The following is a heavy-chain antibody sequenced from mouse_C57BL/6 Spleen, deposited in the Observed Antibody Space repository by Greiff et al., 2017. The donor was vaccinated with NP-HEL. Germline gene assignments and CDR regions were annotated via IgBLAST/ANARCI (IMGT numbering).Heavy chain of an antibody. D-gene: IGHD1-1*01. J-gene: IGHJ4*01. CDR1: GFSLTSYG. V-gene: IGHV2-5*01. Sequence: QVHVKQSGPGLVQPSQSLSITCTVSGFSLTSYGVHWVRQSPGKGLEWLGVIWRGGSTDYNAAFMSRLSITKDNSKSQVFFKMNSLQADDTAIYYCAKNGPPNYGSSYGYAMDYWGQGTSVTVSS. CDR3: AKNGPPNYGSSYGYAMDY. CDR2: IWRGGST.